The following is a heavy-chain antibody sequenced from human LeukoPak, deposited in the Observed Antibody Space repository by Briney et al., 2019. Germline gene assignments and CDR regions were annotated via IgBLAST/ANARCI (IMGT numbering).Heavy chain of an antibody. CDR1: GLTFDDYA. CDR3: AKDKEQWYSSGWPDY. J-gene: IGHJ4*02. CDR2: ISWNSGSI. Sequence: PGGSLRLSCAASGLTFDDYAKHWVRQAPGKGLEWVSGISWNSGSIGYADSVKGRFTISRDNAKNSLYLQMNSLRAEDTALYYCAKDKEQWYSSGWPDYWGQGTLVTVSS. V-gene: IGHV3-9*01. D-gene: IGHD6-19*01.